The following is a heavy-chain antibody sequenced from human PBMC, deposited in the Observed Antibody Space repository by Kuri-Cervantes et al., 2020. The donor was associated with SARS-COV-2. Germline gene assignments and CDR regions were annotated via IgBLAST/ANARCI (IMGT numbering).Heavy chain of an antibody. D-gene: IGHD3-10*02. CDR1: GFSLTTIGVG. CDR3: AHSWYTSVHDYYVYAFDM. CDR2: IFWNNNQ. J-gene: IGHJ3*02. Sequence: SGPTLVKPTQTLTLTCTFSGFSLTTIGVGVGWVRQPPGKALEWLALIFWNNNQRYSPSLESRLSITKDTSKNQVILTMTNVDPVDTATYYCAHSWYTSVHDYYVYAFDMWGPGPTVPVSS. V-gene: IGHV2-5*01.